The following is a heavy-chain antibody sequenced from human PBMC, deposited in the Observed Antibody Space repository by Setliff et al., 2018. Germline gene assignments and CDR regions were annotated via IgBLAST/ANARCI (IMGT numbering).Heavy chain of an antibody. CDR1: GGSISNYY. CDR2: IYTSGST. D-gene: IGHD1-26*01. Sequence: PSETLSLTCTVSGGSISNYYWSWIGQPAGKGLEWIGRIYTSGSTNYNPSLKSRVTMSVDTSKNQFSLKLSSVTAADTAVYYCARKGISALSGAFDMWGQGTMVTVSS. J-gene: IGHJ3*02. CDR3: ARKGISALSGAFDM. V-gene: IGHV4-4*07.